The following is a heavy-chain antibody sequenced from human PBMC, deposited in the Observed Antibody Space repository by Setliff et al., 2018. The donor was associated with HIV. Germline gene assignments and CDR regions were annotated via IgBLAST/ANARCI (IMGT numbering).Heavy chain of an antibody. V-gene: IGHV1-18*01. CDR3: AKDNHIVLVMLATRGNRTPYFDH. CDR1: GYTFTSYG. CDR2: ISAYNGNT. Sequence: ASVKVSCKASGYTFTSYGISWVRQAPGQGLEWMGWISAYNGNTNYAQKLQGRVTMTTDTSTSTAYMELRSLRSDDTAVYYCAKDNHIVLVMLATRGNRTPYFDHWGQGTLVTVSS. J-gene: IGHJ4*02. D-gene: IGHD2-8*02.